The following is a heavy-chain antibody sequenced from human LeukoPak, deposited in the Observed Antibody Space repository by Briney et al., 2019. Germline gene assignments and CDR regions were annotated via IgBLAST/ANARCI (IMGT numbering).Heavy chain of an antibody. CDR1: GGSFSSGGYY. J-gene: IGHJ6*02. CDR3: ARGGGDGSGIFPTYYYGMDV. Sequence: SETLSLTCAVYGGSFSSGGYYWTWIRQHPGRGLEWIGSMYYSGSTYSNPSLKSRVTISVDTSKNQFSLKLTSVTAADTALYYCARGGGDGSGIFPTYYYGMDVWGQGTTVTVSS. D-gene: IGHD3-10*01. CDR2: MYYSGST. V-gene: IGHV4-31*11.